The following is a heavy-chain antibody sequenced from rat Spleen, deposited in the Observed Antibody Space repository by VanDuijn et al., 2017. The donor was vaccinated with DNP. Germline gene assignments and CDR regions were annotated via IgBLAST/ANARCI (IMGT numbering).Heavy chain of an antibody. CDR2: ISNTGDST. Sequence: EVQLVESGGGSVQPGRSMKLSCAASGFTFSSFPMAWVRQAPTKGLDWVATISNTGDSTYYRDSVKGRFTISRDNGESSLYLQMNSLWSEDTATYYCARHSYYSSYTHYAMDAWGQGTSVTVSS. V-gene: IGHV5-46*01. D-gene: IGHD1-2*01. CDR3: ARHSYYSSYTHYAMDA. CDR1: GFTFSSFP. J-gene: IGHJ4*01.